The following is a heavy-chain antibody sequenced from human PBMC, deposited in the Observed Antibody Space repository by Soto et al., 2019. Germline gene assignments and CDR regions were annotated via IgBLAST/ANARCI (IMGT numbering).Heavy chain of an antibody. D-gene: IGHD2-21*02. Sequence: ASVKVSCKASGYTFTSYAMHWARQAPGQRLEWMGWINAGNGNTKYSQKFQGRVTITRDTSASTAYMELSSLRSEDTAVYYCARSIVVVTALDYWGQGTLVTV. CDR2: INAGNGNT. CDR1: GYTFTSYA. J-gene: IGHJ4*02. V-gene: IGHV1-3*01. CDR3: ARSIVVVTALDY.